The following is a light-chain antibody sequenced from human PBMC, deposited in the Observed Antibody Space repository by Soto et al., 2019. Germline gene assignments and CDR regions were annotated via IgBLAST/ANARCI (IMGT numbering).Light chain of an antibody. CDR1: SSNIGRNT. J-gene: IGLJ2*01. CDR2: SND. V-gene: IGLV1-44*01. Sequence: QSVLTQPPSASGTPGQRVSISCSGSSSNIGRNTVNWYQQLPGTDPKVLIYSNDQRPSGVPDRFSGSKSGTSASPAISGLQYEDEAYYYCAEWGDSLNWQGGFGGGTKVTVL. CDR3: AEWGDSLNWQGG.